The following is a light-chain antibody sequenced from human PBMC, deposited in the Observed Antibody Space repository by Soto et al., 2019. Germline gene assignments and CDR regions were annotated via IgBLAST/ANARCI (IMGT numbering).Light chain of an antibody. CDR3: QQYNKWPIT. CDR2: DAS. CDR1: QSINTY. Sequence: ENVLTQSPSTLSLSPGEGATLSCRASQSINTYLEWYQQKPGEAPRLLIYDASKRATGIPARFSGSGSGTECTLTISSLPSEDFEVYFCQQYNKWPITFGQGTRLEN. V-gene: IGKV3D-15*01. J-gene: IGKJ5*01.